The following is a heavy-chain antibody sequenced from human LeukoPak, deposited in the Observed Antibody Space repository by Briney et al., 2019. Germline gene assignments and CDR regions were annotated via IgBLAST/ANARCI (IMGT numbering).Heavy chain of an antibody. Sequence: PGGSLRLSCAASGFTFSSYWMSWVRQAPGRGLEWVANIKQDGSEKYYVDSVKGRFTISRDSSKNTLYLQMNSLRAEDTAVYYCARRISGYYYHKETFDYWGQGTLVTVSS. CDR2: IKQDGSEK. CDR1: GFTFSSYW. J-gene: IGHJ4*02. D-gene: IGHD3-22*01. V-gene: IGHV3-7*01. CDR3: ARRISGYYYHKETFDY.